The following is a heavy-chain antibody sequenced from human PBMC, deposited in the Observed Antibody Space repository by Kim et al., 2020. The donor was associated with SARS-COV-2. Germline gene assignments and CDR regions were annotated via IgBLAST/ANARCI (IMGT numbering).Heavy chain of an antibody. D-gene: IGHD1-1*01. V-gene: IGHV3-21*01. CDR1: GYMFSNYK. CDR3: MRVSRGY. Sequence: GGSLRLSCAASGYMFSNYKINWVRQAPGKGLEWVASISSSSSSDIDYADSMKGRFTVSRDNAKNSTYLQMNSLRVEDTAVYYCMRVSRGYWGQGTLVTVSS. J-gene: IGHJ4*02. CDR2: ISSSSSSDI.